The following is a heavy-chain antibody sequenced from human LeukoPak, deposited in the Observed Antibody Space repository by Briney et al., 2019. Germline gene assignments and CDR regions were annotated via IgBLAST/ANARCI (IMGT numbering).Heavy chain of an antibody. J-gene: IGHJ3*02. Sequence: GGSLRLSCAASEFTFRTYGMHWVRQAPGKGLEWVAFIWSDGGYQYYSDSVKGRFTISRDNSKNTLYLQMNSLRAEDTAVYYCARVSRRYSSSPGAFDIWGQGTMVTVSS. CDR2: IWSDGGYQ. CDR3: ARVSRRYSSSPGAFDI. V-gene: IGHV3-30*02. CDR1: EFTFRTYG. D-gene: IGHD6-13*01.